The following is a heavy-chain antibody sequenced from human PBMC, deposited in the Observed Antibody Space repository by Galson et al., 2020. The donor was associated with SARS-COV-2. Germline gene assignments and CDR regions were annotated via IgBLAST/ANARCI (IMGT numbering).Heavy chain of an antibody. CDR1: GGSISSGAYH. CDR3: SRAGHRGVTPNWFDP. D-gene: IGHD3-10*01. J-gene: IGHJ5*02. CDR2: IYYSGTT. V-gene: IGHV4-30-4*08. Sequence: SETLSLTCTVSGGSISSGAYHWSWIRQPPGKGLEWIGYIYYSGTTYYTPSLRSRLTISVDTSKNQFSLKLSSVTAADTAVYYCSRAGHRGVTPNWFDPWGQGTLVTVSS.